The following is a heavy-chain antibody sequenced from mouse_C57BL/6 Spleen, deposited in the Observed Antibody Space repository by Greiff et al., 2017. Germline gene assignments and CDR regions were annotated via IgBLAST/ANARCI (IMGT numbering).Heavy chain of an antibody. Sequence: QVTLKVCGPGILQSSQTLSLTCSFSGFSLSTSGMGVSWIRQPSGKGLEWLAHIYWDDDKRYNPSLKSRLTISKDTSRNQVFLKITSVDTADTATYYCARDGTGSFAYWGQGTLVTVSA. CDR1: GFSLSTSGMG. CDR3: ARDGTGSFAY. CDR2: IYWDDDK. D-gene: IGHD4-1*01. J-gene: IGHJ3*01. V-gene: IGHV8-12*01.